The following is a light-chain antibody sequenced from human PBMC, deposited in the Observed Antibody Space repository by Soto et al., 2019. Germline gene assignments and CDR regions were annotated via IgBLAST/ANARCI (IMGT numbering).Light chain of an antibody. Sequence: EIVMTHSPATLASSPGGGRTLFCMASQGIGDTLAWSQHKTGQTPRILIYDTSTRATGVPNRLSGSRSGAELNLTINRLQSEDFAVYYCQTYNNWTLTFGGGTKVDIK. CDR2: DTS. J-gene: IGKJ4*01. CDR1: QGIGDT. CDR3: QTYNNWTLT. V-gene: IGKV3-15*01.